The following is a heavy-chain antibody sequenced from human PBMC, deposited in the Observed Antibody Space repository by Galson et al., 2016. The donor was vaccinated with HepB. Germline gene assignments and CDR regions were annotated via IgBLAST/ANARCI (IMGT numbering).Heavy chain of an antibody. CDR3: VGGPDYDTRYRFDY. J-gene: IGHJ4*02. CDR1: GLVYSDSY. Sequence: SLRLSCAVSGLVYSDSYMSWVRQAPGKGLEWVSYIFRGGDHIDYADSVKGRFTISRDYATNSLYLQMDSLRADDTAAYYCVGGPDYDTRYRFDYWGQGTLVTVSS. CDR2: IFRGGDHI. D-gene: IGHD3-22*01. V-gene: IGHV3-11*01.